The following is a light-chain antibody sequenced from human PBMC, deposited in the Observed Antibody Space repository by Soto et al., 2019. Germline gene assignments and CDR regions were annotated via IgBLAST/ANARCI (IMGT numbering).Light chain of an antibody. CDR2: EVS. V-gene: IGLV2-14*01. Sequence: QSALTQPASVSGSPGQSITISCTGTSSDVGGYNYVSWYQQHPGKAPKLMIYEVSNRPSGISYRFSGSKSGNTASLTIFGLQVEDEAVYYCSSYTTVSTLPWVFGTGTKVTVL. CDR1: SSDVGGYNY. CDR3: SSYTTVSTLPWV. J-gene: IGLJ1*01.